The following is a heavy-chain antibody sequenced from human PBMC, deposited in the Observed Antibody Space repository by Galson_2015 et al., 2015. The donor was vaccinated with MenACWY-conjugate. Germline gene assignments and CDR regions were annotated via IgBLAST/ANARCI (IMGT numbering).Heavy chain of an antibody. J-gene: IGHJ4*02. Sequence: SLRLSCAASGFSFSDFYMTWIRQAPGRGLEWVANIKQDESEEYYVDSVKGRFTISRDNAKNSLFLQMNSLRAEDTALYYCARDVGCSGGSCYPRKYYFDSWGQGTLVTVSS. V-gene: IGHV3-7*03. CDR1: GFSFSDFY. CDR2: IKQDESEE. CDR3: ARDVGCSGGSCYPRKYYFDS. D-gene: IGHD2-15*01.